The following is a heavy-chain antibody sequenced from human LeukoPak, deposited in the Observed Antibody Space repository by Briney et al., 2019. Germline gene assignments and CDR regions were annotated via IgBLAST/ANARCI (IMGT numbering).Heavy chain of an antibody. D-gene: IGHD1-26*01. J-gene: IGHJ4*02. CDR2: ISSSSSYI. Sequence: GGSLRLSCAASGFTFNSYAMSWVRQAPGKGLEWVSSISSSSSYIYYADSVKGRFTISRDNAKNSLYLQMNSLRAEDTAVYYCARTSGSYYAAHYWGQGTLVTVSS. CDR1: GFTFNSYA. CDR3: ARTSGSYYAAHY. V-gene: IGHV3-21*01.